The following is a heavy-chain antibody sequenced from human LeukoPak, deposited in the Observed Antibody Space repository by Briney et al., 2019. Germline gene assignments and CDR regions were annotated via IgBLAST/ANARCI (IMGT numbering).Heavy chain of an antibody. V-gene: IGHV1-24*01. Sequence: ASVKVSCKVSGYTLTELSMHWVRQAPGKGLEWMGGFDPEDGETIYAQKFQGRVTMTEDTSTDTAYMELSSLRSEDTAVYYWATQHSSGYPNWFDPWGQGTLVTVSS. CDR3: ATQHSSGYPNWFDP. J-gene: IGHJ5*02. CDR1: GYTLTELS. D-gene: IGHD3-22*01. CDR2: FDPEDGET.